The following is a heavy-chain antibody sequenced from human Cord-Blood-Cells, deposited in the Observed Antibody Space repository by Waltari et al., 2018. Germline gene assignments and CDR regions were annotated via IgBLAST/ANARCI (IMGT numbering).Heavy chain of an antibody. CDR1: GGSFRGYY. V-gene: IGHV4-34*01. CDR3: TGSSWYYYYYYMDV. J-gene: IGHJ6*03. Sequence: QVQLQQWGAGLLKPSETLSLTCAVYGGSFRGYYWSWIRQPPGKGLEWIGEINHSGSTNYNPSLKSRVTISVDTSKNQFSLKLSSVTAADTAVYYCTGSSWYYYYYYMDVWGKGTTVTVSS. CDR2: INHSGST. D-gene: IGHD6-13*01.